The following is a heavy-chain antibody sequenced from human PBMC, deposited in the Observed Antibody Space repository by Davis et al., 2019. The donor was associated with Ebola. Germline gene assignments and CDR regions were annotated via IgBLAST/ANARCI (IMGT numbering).Heavy chain of an antibody. CDR3: ARGSFQVLEWSPYYLDY. CDR1: GFTFSSDS. J-gene: IGHJ4*02. CDR2: ISSSSNYI. V-gene: IGHV3-21*01. D-gene: IGHD3-3*01. Sequence: GESLKISCAASGFTFSSDSMNWVRQAPGKGLEWVSSISSSSNYIYYADSVKGRFTISRDNAKNSLYLQMNSLRAEDTAVYYCARGSFQVLEWSPYYLDYWGQGTLVSVSS.